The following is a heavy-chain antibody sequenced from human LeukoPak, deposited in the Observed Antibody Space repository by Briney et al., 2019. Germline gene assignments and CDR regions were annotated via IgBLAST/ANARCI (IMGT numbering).Heavy chain of an antibody. V-gene: IGHV3-66*02. CDR3: ARTTYASAHFNY. D-gene: IGHD1-1*01. CDR1: GFTVSSNY. Sequence: GGSLRLSCAASGFTVSSNYMSWVRQSPGKGLEWVSVIYSGGSTYYADSVKGRFTISRDNSKNTVYLQMNSLRAEDTAVYYCARTTYASAHFNYWGQGTLVTVSS. CDR2: IYSGGST. J-gene: IGHJ4*02.